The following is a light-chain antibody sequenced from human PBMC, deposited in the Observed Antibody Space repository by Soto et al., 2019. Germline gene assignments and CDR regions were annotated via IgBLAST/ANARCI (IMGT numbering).Light chain of an antibody. CDR1: QSVSSY. CDR2: DAS. J-gene: IGKJ5*01. V-gene: IGKV3-11*01. CDR3: QQRRNWPIT. Sequence: EIVLTQSPATLSLSPGERATLSCSASQSVSSYLAWYQQKPGQAPRLLIYDASNRATGIPARFSGSGSGTDLTLTISSLEPQDFAVYYCQQRRNWPITFGQGTRLEIK.